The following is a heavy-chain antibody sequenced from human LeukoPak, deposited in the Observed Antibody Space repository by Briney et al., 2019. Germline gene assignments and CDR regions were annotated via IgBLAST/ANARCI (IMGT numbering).Heavy chain of an antibody. D-gene: IGHD2-2*01. CDR3: AREVVVVPAASYYFDY. Sequence: ASVKVSCKASGYTFTGYYMHWVRQAPGQGLEWMGWINPNSGGTNCAQKFQGRVTMTRDTSISTAYMELSRLRSDDTAVYYCAREVVVVPAASYYFDYWGQGTLVTVSS. V-gene: IGHV1-2*02. J-gene: IGHJ4*02. CDR1: GYTFTGYY. CDR2: INPNSGGT.